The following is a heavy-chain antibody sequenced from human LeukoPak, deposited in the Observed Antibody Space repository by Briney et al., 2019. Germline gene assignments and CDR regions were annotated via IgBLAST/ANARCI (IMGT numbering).Heavy chain of an antibody. CDR3: AKEGTWGNWYFDL. Sequence: GGSLRLSCAASGFTFSGYSMNWVRQAPGKGLEWVAVISRDGLTKYYADSVKGRFTLHRDNSRNTLYLEMNSLRDEDTAVYYCAKEGTWGNWYFDLWGRGTLVIVTS. CDR2: ISRDGLTK. CDR1: GFTFSGYS. D-gene: IGHD3-16*01. J-gene: IGHJ2*01. V-gene: IGHV3-30*18.